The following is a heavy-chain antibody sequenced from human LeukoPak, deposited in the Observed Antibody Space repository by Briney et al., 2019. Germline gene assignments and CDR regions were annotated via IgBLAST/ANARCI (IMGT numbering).Heavy chain of an antibody. D-gene: IGHD5-24*01. CDR2: IYYSGST. V-gene: IGHV4-30-4*01. CDR3: ARVRGTHRWLHPLDY. Sequence: SETLSLTCTVSGGSISSGDYYWSWIRQPPGKGLEWIGYIYYSGSTYYNPSLKSRVTISVDTSKNQFSLKLSSVTAADTAVYYCARVRGTHRWLHPLDYWGQGTLVTVSS. CDR1: GGSISSGDYY. J-gene: IGHJ4*02.